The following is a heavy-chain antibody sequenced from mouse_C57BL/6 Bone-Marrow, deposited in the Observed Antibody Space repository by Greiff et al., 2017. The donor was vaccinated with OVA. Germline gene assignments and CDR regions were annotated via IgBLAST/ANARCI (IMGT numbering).Heavy chain of an antibody. CDR1: GFTFSDYG. Sequence: EVNVVESGGGLVKPGGSLKLSCAASGFTFSDYGMHWVRQAPEKGLEWVAYISSGSSTIYYADTVKGRFPISRDNAKNTLFLQMTSLRSEDTAMYYCARPDGSYGFAYWGQGTLVTVSA. CDR2: ISSGSSTI. J-gene: IGHJ3*01. V-gene: IGHV5-17*01. D-gene: IGHD1-1*02. CDR3: ARPDGSYGFAY.